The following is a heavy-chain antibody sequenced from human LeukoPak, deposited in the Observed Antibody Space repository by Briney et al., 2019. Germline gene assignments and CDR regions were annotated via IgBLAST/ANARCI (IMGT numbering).Heavy chain of an antibody. CDR3: ARDQPHAVTTDFHYYGMDV. CDR1: GYTFTSYG. D-gene: IGHD4-17*01. V-gene: IGHV1-69*13. Sequence: SVKVSCKASGYTFTSYGISWVRQAPGQGLEWMGGIIPIFGTANYAQKFQGRVTITADESTSTAYMELSSLRSEDTAVYYCARDQPHAVTTDFHYYGMDVWGQGTTVTVSS. J-gene: IGHJ6*02. CDR2: IIPIFGTA.